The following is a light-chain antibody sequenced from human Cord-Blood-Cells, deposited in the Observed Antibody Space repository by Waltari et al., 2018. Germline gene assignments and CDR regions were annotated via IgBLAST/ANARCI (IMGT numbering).Light chain of an antibody. CDR3: QQYDNLLT. V-gene: IGKV1-33*01. Sequence: IQMTQSPSPLSASVGDRVTLTCYASQDISNYLNWYQQKPGKAPTLLIYDASNLETGVPSRFSGSGSGTDFTFTISSLQPEDIATYYCQQYDNLLTFGGGTKVEIK. CDR1: QDISNY. J-gene: IGKJ4*01. CDR2: DAS.